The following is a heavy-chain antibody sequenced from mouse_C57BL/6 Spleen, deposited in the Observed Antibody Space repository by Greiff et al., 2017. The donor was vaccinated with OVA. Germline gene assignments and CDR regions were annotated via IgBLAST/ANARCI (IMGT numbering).Heavy chain of an antibody. J-gene: IGHJ2*01. D-gene: IGHD1-1*01. Sequence: LVESGAELVRPGASVTLSCKASGYTFTDYEMHWVKQTPVHGLEWIGAIDPETGGTAYNQKFKGKAILTADKSSSTAYMELRSLTSEDSAVYYCTKGYGNYYGFDYWGQGTTLTVSS. CDR1: GYTFTDYE. V-gene: IGHV1-15*01. CDR3: TKGYGNYYGFDY. CDR2: IDPETGGT.